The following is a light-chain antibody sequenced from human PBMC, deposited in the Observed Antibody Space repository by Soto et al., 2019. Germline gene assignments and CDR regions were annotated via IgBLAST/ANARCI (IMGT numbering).Light chain of an antibody. Sequence: DVQMTQSPSTLSASLGDSVIITCRASENINKGLAWFQQKPGTAPKLLIYKASILERGVPSRFSGSGSGTEFTLTINSLQSDDFATYYCLQYNSFPHTFGQGTKVDIK. CDR1: ENINKG. CDR2: KAS. V-gene: IGKV1-5*03. J-gene: IGKJ2*01. CDR3: LQYNSFPHT.